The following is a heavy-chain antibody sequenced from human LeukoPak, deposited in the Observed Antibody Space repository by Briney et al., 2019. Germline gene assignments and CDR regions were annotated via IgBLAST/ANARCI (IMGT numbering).Heavy chain of an antibody. Sequence: GGSLRLSCAASGFAFCSYGMHWVRRAPGRGLECVAFIRYDGSNKYYADSVKGGFPIYRANSKNTLYLHMEIFRAEYTAVFYFAKDDPRGPDWGQGTLVTVSS. V-gene: IGHV3-30*02. CDR3: AKDDPRGPD. D-gene: IGHD3-16*01. CDR2: IRYDGSNK. J-gene: IGHJ4*02. CDR1: GFAFCSYG.